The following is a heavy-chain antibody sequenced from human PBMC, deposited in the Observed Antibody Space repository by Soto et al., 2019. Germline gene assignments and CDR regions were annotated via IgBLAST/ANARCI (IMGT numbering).Heavy chain of an antibody. V-gene: IGHV1-46*01. CDR3: ARDRDILTGYFPYYYYYYGMDV. D-gene: IGHD3-9*01. CDR1: GYTFTSYY. J-gene: IGHJ6*02. Sequence: ASVKVSCKASGYTFTSYYMHWVRQAPGQGLEWMGIINPSGGSTSYAQKFQGRVTMTRDTSTGTVYMELSSLRSEDTAVYYCARDRDILTGYFPYYYYYYGMDVWGQGTTVTVSS. CDR2: INPSGGST.